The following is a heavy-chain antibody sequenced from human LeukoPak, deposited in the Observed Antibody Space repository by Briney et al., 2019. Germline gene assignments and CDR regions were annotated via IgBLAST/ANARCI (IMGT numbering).Heavy chain of an antibody. CDR3: ARDGYNYAFDY. CDR2: ISSSSSTI. J-gene: IGHJ4*02. V-gene: IGHV3-48*01. D-gene: IGHD5-24*01. CDR1: GFTFSSYS. Sequence: GGSLRLSCAASGFTFSSYSMNWVRRAPGKGLEWVSYISSSSSTIYYADSVKGRFTISRDNAKNSLYLQMNSLRAEDTAVYYCARDGYNYAFDYWGQGTLVTVSS.